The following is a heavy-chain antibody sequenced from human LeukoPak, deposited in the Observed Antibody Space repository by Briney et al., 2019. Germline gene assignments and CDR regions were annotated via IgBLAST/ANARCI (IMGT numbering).Heavy chain of an antibody. V-gene: IGHV7-4-1*02. CDR1: GYTFTVYA. Sequence: ASVKVSCKASGYTFTVYAINWVRQTPGQGLEWMGWINTNTGNPTYAQGFTGRFVFSLDTSVSTAYLQISSLKAEDSVVYYCARDGSSGFLDHWGQGTLVTVSS. CDR3: ARDGSSGFLDH. D-gene: IGHD3-22*01. CDR2: INTNTGNP. J-gene: IGHJ4*02.